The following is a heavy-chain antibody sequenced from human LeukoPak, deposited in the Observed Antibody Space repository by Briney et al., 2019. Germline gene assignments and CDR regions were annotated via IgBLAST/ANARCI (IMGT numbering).Heavy chain of an antibody. CDR1: GYSFTSYW. D-gene: IGHD1-26*01. CDR2: IYPGDSDT. J-gene: IGHJ4*02. Sequence: GESLKISCKGSGYSFTSYWIAWVRQMPGRGLEWLGIIYPGDSDTRYSPSLQGQVTISADKSISTAYLQWSSLKASDAAMYYCAIPMGGGSYPFDYWGQGTLVTVSS. V-gene: IGHV5-51*01. CDR3: AIPMGGGSYPFDY.